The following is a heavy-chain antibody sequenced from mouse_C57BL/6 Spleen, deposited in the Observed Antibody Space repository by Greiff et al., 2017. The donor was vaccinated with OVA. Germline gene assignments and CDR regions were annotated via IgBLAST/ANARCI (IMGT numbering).Heavy chain of an antibody. D-gene: IGHD1-1*01. CDR3: ARPLTTVVAPFAY. Sequence: DVKLVESGGGLVQPGGSLKLSCAASGFTFSDYYMYWVRQTPEKRLEWVAYISNGGGSTYYPDTVKGRFTISRDNAKNTLYLQMSRLKSEDTAMYYCARPLTTVVAPFAYWGQGTLVTVSA. CDR2: ISNGGGST. V-gene: IGHV5-12*01. J-gene: IGHJ3*01. CDR1: GFTFSDYY.